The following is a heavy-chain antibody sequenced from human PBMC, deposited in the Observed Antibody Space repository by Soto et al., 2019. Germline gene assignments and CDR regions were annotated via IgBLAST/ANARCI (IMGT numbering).Heavy chain of an antibody. D-gene: IGHD3-22*01. CDR1: GYTFTGYY. CDR2: ISGSSGST. CDR3: AKSIYYDSSGYYNRKFDY. J-gene: IGHJ4*02. V-gene: IGHV3-23*01. Sequence: SCKASGYTFTGYYMHWGRQAPGKGLEWVSTISGSSGSTYYADSVKGRFTISRDNSKNTLHLQMNSLRAEDTAVYYCAKSIYYDSSGYYNRKFDYWGQGTMVTVSS.